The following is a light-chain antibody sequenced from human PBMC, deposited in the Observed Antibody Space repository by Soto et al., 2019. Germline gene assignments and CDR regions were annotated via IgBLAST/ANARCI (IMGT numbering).Light chain of an antibody. CDR2: GVT. Sequence: QSALTQPPSASGSLGQSVTISFTGTSSEVGGYNYVSWYQQYPGRAPKHMIYGVTKRPSGVPDRFSGSKSGNTASLTASGLQAEDEAEYYSCSYAASNNFYFVFGGGTKLTVL. J-gene: IGLJ3*02. CDR3: CSYAASNNFYFV. V-gene: IGLV2-8*01. CDR1: SSEVGGYNY.